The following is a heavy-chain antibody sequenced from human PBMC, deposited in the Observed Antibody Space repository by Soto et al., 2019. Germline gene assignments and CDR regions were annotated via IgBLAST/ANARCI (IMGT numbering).Heavy chain of an antibody. J-gene: IGHJ4*02. V-gene: IGHV4-34*01. CDR3: ARGSAMMVAVERDAPDKDYLDY. Sequence: SETLSLTCAVYVGSFSGYYWSWLRQPPGKGLEWVGEIHHSGSTNYNPSLKSRVTISVDTSKNQFSLKLSSVTAADTAVYYCARGSAMMVAVERDAPDKDYLDYWGQGNLVTVSS. D-gene: IGHD3-22*01. CDR2: IHHSGST. CDR1: VGSFSGYY.